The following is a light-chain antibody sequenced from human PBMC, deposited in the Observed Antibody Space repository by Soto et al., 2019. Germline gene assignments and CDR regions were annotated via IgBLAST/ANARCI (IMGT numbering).Light chain of an antibody. CDR1: SSDVGGYNY. CDR3: SSYTSRSTLVV. V-gene: IGLV2-14*03. Sequence: QSVLTQPASVSGSPGQAITISCTGTSSDVGGYNYVSWYQQHPGKAPKLMIYDVNNRPSGVSNRFSGSKSGNTASLTISGLQDEDEADYYCSSYTSRSTLVVFGGGTKLTVL. CDR2: DVN. J-gene: IGLJ2*01.